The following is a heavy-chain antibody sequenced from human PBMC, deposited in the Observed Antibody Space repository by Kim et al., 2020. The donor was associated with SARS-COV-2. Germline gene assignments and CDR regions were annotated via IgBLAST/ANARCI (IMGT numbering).Heavy chain of an antibody. CDR3: ASAYDFWSGPFDY. V-gene: IGHV1-69*01. Sequence: YAQKFQGRVTITADESTSTAYMELSSLRSEDTAVYYCASAYDFWSGPFDYWGQGTLVTVSS. J-gene: IGHJ4*02. D-gene: IGHD3-3*01.